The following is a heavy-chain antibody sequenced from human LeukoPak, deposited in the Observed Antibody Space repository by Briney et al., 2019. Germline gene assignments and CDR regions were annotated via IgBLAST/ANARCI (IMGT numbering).Heavy chain of an antibody. J-gene: IGHJ4*02. V-gene: IGHV3-11*04. Sequence: SGGSLRLSCGASEFTFSDYYMNWIRQAPGKGLEWVSYIDGGGTITYYAGSARGRFTISRDNAKNSLYLQMSNLRPEDTAVYYCARDRGYGNGYQFDRWGQGTLVTVSS. CDR2: IDGGGTIT. D-gene: IGHD3-22*01. CDR3: ARDRGYGNGYQFDR. CDR1: EFTFSDYY.